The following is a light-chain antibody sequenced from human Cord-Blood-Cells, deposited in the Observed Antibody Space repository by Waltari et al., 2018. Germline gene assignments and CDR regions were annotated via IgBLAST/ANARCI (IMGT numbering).Light chain of an antibody. CDR2: WAS. Sequence: DIVMTQSPDSLAVSLGERATINCKSSQSVLYSSNNKNYLAWHQQKPGQPPKLLIYWASTRESGVPDRFSGSRSGTDFTLTISSLQAEDGAVYYCQQYYSTPLTFGGGTKVEIK. V-gene: IGKV4-1*01. CDR3: QQYYSTPLT. J-gene: IGKJ4*01. CDR1: QSVLYSSNNKNY.